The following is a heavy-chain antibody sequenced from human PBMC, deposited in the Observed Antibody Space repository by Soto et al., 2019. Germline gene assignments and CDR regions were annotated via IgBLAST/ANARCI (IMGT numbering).Heavy chain of an antibody. D-gene: IGHD2-2*01. CDR2: IYHSGST. CDR3: ARVPDR. J-gene: IGHJ5*02. Sequence: QLQLQESGSGLAKPSQTLSLTCAVSGGSISSGGYSWSWIRQPPGKGLEWIGYIYHSGSTYYNPSLKSRVTISVDRSKNQVSLKLSSVTAADKAVYYCARVPDRWGQGTLVTVSS. V-gene: IGHV4-30-2*01. CDR1: GGSISSGGYS.